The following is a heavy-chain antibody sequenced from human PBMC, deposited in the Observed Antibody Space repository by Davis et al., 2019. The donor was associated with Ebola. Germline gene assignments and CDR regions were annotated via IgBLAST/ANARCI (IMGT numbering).Heavy chain of an antibody. CDR3: AKQLEMATITDAFDI. V-gene: IGHV3-9*01. CDR2: ISWNSGSI. J-gene: IGHJ3*02. CDR1: GFTFDDYA. Sequence: PGGSLRLSCAASGFTFDDYAMHWVRQAPGKGLEWVSGISWNSGSIGYADSVKGRFTISRDNAKNSLYLQMNSLRAEDTALYYCAKQLEMATITDAFDIWGQGTMVTVSS. D-gene: IGHD5-24*01.